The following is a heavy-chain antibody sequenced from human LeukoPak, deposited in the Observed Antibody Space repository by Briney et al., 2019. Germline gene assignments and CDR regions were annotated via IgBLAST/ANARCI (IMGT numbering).Heavy chain of an antibody. J-gene: IGHJ5*02. Sequence: SETLSLTCTVSGGSILSSSYYWGWIRQPPGKGLEWIGSIYYSGTTDYNPSLKSRVTISVDTSKNQFSLKLSSVTAADTAVYYCARASSGWYNWFDPWGQGTLVTVSS. CDR2: IYYSGTT. V-gene: IGHV4-39*07. D-gene: IGHD6-19*01. CDR3: ARASSGWYNWFDP. CDR1: GGSILSSSYY.